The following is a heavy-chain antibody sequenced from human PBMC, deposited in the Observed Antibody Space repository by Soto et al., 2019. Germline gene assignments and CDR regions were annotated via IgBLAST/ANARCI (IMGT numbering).Heavy chain of an antibody. Sequence: ASVKVSCKASGGTFSSYAISWVRQAPGQGLEWMGGIIPIFGTANYAQKFQGRVTITADKSTSTAYMELSSLRSEDTAVYYCAREGSVVVPAAMAFDHWGQGTLVTVSS. CDR1: GGTFSSYA. J-gene: IGHJ4*02. CDR2: IIPIFGTA. V-gene: IGHV1-69*06. CDR3: AREGSVVVPAAMAFDH. D-gene: IGHD2-2*01.